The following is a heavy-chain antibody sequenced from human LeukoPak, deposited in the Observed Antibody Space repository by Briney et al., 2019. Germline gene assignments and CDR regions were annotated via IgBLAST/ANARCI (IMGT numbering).Heavy chain of an antibody. CDR2: ISGSGGST. D-gene: IGHD2-2*01. CDR3: AKDIVVVPAEGWFDY. CDR1: GFTFSSYA. Sequence: GGSLRLSCAASGFTFSSYAMSWVRQAPGKGLEWVSTISGSGGSTYYADSVKGRFTISRDNSKNTLYLQMNSLRAEDTAVYYCAKDIVVVPAEGWFDYWGQGTLVTVSS. J-gene: IGHJ4*02. V-gene: IGHV3-23*01.